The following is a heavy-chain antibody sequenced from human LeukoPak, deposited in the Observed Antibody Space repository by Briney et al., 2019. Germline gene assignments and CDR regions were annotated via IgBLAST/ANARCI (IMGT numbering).Heavy chain of an antibody. CDR1: GYTFTGYY. CDR2: INPNRGGT. J-gene: IGHJ3*02. Sequence: ASVKVSCKASGYTFTGYYMHWVRQAPGQGPEWMGRINPNRGGTNYAQKFQGRVTMTRDTSINTAYMELSGLRSDDTAVYYCAKDRMYYYDSGGYPDAFDIWGQGTLVTVSS. CDR3: AKDRMYYYDSGGYPDAFDI. D-gene: IGHD3-22*01. V-gene: IGHV1-2*06.